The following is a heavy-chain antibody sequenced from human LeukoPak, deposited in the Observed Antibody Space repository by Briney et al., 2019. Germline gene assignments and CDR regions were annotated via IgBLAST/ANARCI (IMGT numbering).Heavy chain of an antibody. J-gene: IGHJ5*02. CDR3: ARVTDPRYNWFDP. D-gene: IGHD2-21*02. V-gene: IGHV4-4*07. CDR2: IHASGST. CDR1: GGSISSYY. Sequence: SETLSLTCTVSGGSISSYYWTWIRQPAGKGPEWIGRIHASGSTNYNPSLKGRVNMSVDTSKNQFSLRLNSVTAADTAVYYCARVTDPRYNWFDPWGRGTLVTVSS.